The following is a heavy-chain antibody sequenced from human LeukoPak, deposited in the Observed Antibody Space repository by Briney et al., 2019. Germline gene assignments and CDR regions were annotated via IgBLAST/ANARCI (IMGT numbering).Heavy chain of an antibody. D-gene: IGHD3-9*01. CDR1: GFTFSSYA. CDR2: ISYDGSNK. Sequence: PGRSLRLSCAASGFTFSSYAMHWVRQAPGKGLEWVAVISYDGSNKYHADSVKGRFTISRDNSRNTLHLQMNSLRAEDTAVYSCAKASLRYFDWFSDYWGQGTLVTVSS. CDR3: AKASLRYFDWFSDY. V-gene: IGHV3-30*18. J-gene: IGHJ4*02.